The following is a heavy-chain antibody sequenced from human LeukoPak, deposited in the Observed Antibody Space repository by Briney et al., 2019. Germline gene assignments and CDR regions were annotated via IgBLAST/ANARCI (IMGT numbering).Heavy chain of an antibody. V-gene: IGHV5-51*01. CDR3: ARYYYDSSGYYYVPYYFDY. CDR2: IYPGDSDT. J-gene: IGHJ4*02. D-gene: IGHD3-22*01. CDR1: GYGFTSYW. Sequence: GESLKISCKGSGYGFTSYWIGWVRRRPGKGLEGMGIIYPGDSDTRYSPSFQGQVTISADKSISTAYLQWSSLKASDTAMYYCARYYYDSSGYYYVPYYFDYWGQGTLVTVSS.